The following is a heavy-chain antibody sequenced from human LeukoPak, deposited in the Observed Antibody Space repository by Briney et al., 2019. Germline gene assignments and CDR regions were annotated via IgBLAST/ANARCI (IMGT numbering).Heavy chain of an antibody. CDR1: GYSISSGYY. J-gene: IGHJ1*01. Sequence: SETLSLTCTVSGYSISSGYYWGWIRQPPGKGLEWIGSIYHSGSTYYNPSLKSRVSISVDTSKNQFSLKLSSVTAADTAVYYCARVYSNYKNFQRWGQGTLVTVSS. D-gene: IGHD4-11*01. CDR3: ARVYSNYKNFQR. V-gene: IGHV4-38-2*02. CDR2: IYHSGST.